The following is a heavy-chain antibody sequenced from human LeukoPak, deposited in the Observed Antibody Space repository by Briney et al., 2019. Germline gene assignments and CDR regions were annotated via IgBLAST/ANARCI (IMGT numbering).Heavy chain of an antibody. CDR1: GFTVSGTY. CDR3: ARVNPSNSGFYAY. J-gene: IGHJ1*01. CDR2: IGPRSDNI. Sequence: PGGSLRLSCAASGFTVSGTYMNWVRQAPEKGLEWVSYIGPRSDNINYADSVKGRFTVSRDNAKNSVYLQMNSLRAEDTAVYYCARVNPSNSGFYAYWGQGTLVTVSS. V-gene: IGHV3-11*04. D-gene: IGHD3-22*01.